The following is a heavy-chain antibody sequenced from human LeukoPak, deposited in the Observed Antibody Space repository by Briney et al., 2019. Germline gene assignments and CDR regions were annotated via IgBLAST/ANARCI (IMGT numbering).Heavy chain of an antibody. V-gene: IGHV3-11*05. D-gene: IGHD6-19*01. J-gene: IGHJ4*02. CDR3: ARADRSLGIDY. CDR1: GFTFSDYY. CDR2: LSGSSGYT. Sequence: GGSLRLSCAASGFTFSDYYMNWIRQALGKGLEWVSYLSGSSGYTNYADSVRGRFTISRDNAKNSLYLQMNSLRAEDTAVYYCARADRSLGIDYWGQGTLVTVSS.